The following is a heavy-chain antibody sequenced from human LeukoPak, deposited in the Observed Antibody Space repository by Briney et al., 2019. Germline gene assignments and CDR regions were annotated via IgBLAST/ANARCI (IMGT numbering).Heavy chain of an antibody. D-gene: IGHD3-10*01. CDR3: ARVGLGSGSYYNPDY. Sequence: GGSLRLSCAASGFTFSSYSMNWVRQAPGKGLEWVSSISTSSSYIHYADSVKGRFTISRDNAKNSLYLQMNSLRAEDTAVYYCARVGLGSGSYYNPDYWGQGTLVTVSS. CDR2: ISTSSSYI. V-gene: IGHV3-21*01. CDR1: GFTFSSYS. J-gene: IGHJ4*02.